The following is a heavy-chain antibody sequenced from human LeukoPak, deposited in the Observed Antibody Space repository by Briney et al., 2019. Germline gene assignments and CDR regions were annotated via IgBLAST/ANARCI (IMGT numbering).Heavy chain of an antibody. D-gene: IGHD3-22*01. J-gene: IGHJ3*02. CDR1: GGTFSSYA. V-gene: IGHV1-69*05. Sequence: SVKVSCKASGGTFSSYAISWVRQAPGQGLEWMGGIIPIFGTANYAQKLQGRVTITTDESTSTAYMELSSLRSEDTAVYYCARELLNYYDSSGYPTGAFDIWGQGTMVTVSS. CDR2: IIPIFGTA. CDR3: ARELLNYYDSSGYPTGAFDI.